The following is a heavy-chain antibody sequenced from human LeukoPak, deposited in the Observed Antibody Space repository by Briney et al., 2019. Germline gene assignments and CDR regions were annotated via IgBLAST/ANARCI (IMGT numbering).Heavy chain of an antibody. CDR2: INHSGSI. CDR1: GGSFSGYY. V-gene: IGHV4-34*01. J-gene: IGHJ5*02. Sequence: PSETLSLTCAVYGGSFSGYYWSWIRQPPGKGLEWIGEINHSGSINYNPSLKSRVTISVDTSKNQFSLKLSSVTAADTAVYYCATVNNWNYPFDPWGQGTLVTVSS. D-gene: IGHD1-7*01. CDR3: ATVNNWNYPFDP.